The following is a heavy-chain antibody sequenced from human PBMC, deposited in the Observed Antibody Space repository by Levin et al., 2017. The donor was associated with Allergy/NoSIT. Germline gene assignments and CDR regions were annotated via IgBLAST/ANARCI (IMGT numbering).Heavy chain of an antibody. J-gene: IGHJ4*02. Sequence: PGESLKISCAASGFTFSSFWMTWVRQAPGKGLEWVANIKQDGSEKYYVDSVKGRFTISRDNARNSLYLQMNSLGAEDTAVYYCARGRGIDYWGQGALVIVSS. D-gene: IGHD3-10*01. CDR3: ARGRGIDY. CDR1: GFTFSSFW. V-gene: IGHV3-7*04. CDR2: IKQDGSEK.